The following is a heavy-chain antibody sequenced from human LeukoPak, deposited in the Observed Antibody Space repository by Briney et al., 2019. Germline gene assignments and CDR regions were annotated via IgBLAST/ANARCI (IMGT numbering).Heavy chain of an antibody. D-gene: IGHD4-11*01. V-gene: IGHV1-2*02. CDR3: ATDRDYSNTERGFDY. CDR2: INPNSGET. CDR1: GYTFTDYY. J-gene: IGHJ4*02. Sequence: AASVKVSFKTSGYTFTDYYIHWVRQAPGQGLEWMGWINPNSGETNSAQKFQGRVTMTGDTAIRTAYMALSRLTSDDTAVYYCATDRDYSNTERGFDYWGQGTLVTVSS.